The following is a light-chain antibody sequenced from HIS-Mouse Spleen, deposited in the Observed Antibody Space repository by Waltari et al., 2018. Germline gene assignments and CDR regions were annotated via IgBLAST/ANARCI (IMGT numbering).Light chain of an antibody. V-gene: IGLV3-10*01. CDR2: EDS. CDR3: DSTDSSGNHRV. CDR1: ALPKKY. Sequence: SYELTQPPSVSVSPGQTARITCSGDALPKKYAYWYQQKSGQAPVLVIYEDSKRPSWIPERFSGSSSGTMATLTISGAQVEDEADYYCDSTDSSGNHRVFGGGTKLTVL. J-gene: IGLJ2*01.